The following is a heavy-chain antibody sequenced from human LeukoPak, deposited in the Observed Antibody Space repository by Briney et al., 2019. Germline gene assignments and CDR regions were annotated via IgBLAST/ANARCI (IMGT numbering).Heavy chain of an antibody. CDR3: ARGALRVGAAGTGYFHH. D-gene: IGHD6-13*01. J-gene: IGHJ1*01. V-gene: IGHV3-30-3*01. Sequence: PGGSLRLSCAASGFTFSTYTFHWVRQAPGKGLEWVTSISYDVSNEYYADSVKGRFTISRDNSKNTLYLQMNSLRAEDTAVYSCARGALRVGAAGTGYFHHWGQGTLVTVSS. CDR1: GFTFSTYT. CDR2: ISYDVSNE.